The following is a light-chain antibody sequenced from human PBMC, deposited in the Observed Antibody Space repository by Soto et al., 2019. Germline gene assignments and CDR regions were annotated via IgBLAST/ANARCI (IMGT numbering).Light chain of an antibody. V-gene: IGKV1-5*01. CDR3: QQYNSYWGT. CDR2: DAS. Sequence: DIQMTQSPSTLSASVGDRVTITCRASQSISSWLAWYQQKQGKANKLLIYDASSLESGVPSRISGNGSGTEFTLTISSLQPDDFATYYCQQYNSYWGTFGQGTKVDIK. CDR1: QSISSW. J-gene: IGKJ1*01.